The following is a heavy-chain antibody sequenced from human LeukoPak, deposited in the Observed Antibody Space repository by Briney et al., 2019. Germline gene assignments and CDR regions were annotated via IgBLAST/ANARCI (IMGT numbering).Heavy chain of an antibody. CDR1: GSTFSSYG. CDR3: AKDNIAAAGTLDY. J-gene: IGHJ4*02. Sequence: GGSLRLSCAASGSTFSSYGMHWVRQAPGKGLEWVAVIWYDGSNKYYADSVKGRFTISRDNSKNTLYLQMNSLRAEDTAVYYCAKDNIAAAGTLDYWGQGTLVTVSS. V-gene: IGHV3-33*06. D-gene: IGHD6-13*01. CDR2: IWYDGSNK.